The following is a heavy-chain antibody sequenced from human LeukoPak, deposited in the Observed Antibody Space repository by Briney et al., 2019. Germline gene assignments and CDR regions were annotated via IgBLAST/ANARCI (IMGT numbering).Heavy chain of an antibody. D-gene: IGHD6-19*01. Sequence: PGGSLRLSCAAAGFTFSSYSMNWVRQAPGKGLEWVSSISSSSSYIYYADSVKGRFTISRDNAKNSLYLQMNSLRAEDTAVYYCARETDSSGWRSSPFDYWGQGTLVTVSS. CDR3: ARETDSSGWRSSPFDY. CDR1: GFTFSSYS. J-gene: IGHJ4*02. V-gene: IGHV3-21*01. CDR2: ISSSSSYI.